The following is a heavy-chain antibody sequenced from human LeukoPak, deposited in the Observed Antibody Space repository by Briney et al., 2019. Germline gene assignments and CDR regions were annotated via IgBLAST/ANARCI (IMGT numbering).Heavy chain of an antibody. CDR2: ISGYNGNT. V-gene: IGHV1-18*01. Sequence: ASVKVSCKASGGTFSSYAISWVRQAPGQGLEWMGWISGYNGNTKYVQKLQGRVTMTRDTSTTTAYMELRSLRSDDTAVYYCARSHEPDYYGSGSYPLDYWGQGTLVTVSS. J-gene: IGHJ4*02. D-gene: IGHD3-10*01. CDR3: ARSHEPDYYGSGSYPLDY. CDR1: GGTFSSYA.